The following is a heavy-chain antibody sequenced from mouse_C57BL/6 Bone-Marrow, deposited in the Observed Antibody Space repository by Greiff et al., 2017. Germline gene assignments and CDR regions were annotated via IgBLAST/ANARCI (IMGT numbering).Heavy chain of an antibody. D-gene: IGHD1-1*01. CDR1: GYTFTSYW. CDR3: ARPYYYGSSSFDY. J-gene: IGHJ2*01. Sequence: QVQLQQSGAELVRPGTSVKLSCKASGYTFTSYWMHWVKQRPGQGLEWIGVIDPSDSYTNYNQKFKGKATLTVDTSSSTAYMQLSSLTSEDSAVYDCARPYYYGSSSFDYWGQGTTLTVSS. CDR2: IDPSDSYT. V-gene: IGHV1-59*01.